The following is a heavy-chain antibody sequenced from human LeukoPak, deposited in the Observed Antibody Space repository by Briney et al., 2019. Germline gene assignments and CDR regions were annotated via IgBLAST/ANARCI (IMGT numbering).Heavy chain of an antibody. V-gene: IGHV1-2*02. J-gene: IGHJ4*02. CDR3: ARGAEAETSPLDS. D-gene: IGHD6-13*01. CDR2: INPKSGAA. Sequence: ASVKVSCKASGYIFSDYYMHWVRQAPGQGLEWLGWINPKSGAADYAQQFRGRVTMTRDTSNNTDYMEMKRVTSDDTAVYYCARGAEAETSPLDSWGQGTLVIVS. CDR1: GYIFSDYY.